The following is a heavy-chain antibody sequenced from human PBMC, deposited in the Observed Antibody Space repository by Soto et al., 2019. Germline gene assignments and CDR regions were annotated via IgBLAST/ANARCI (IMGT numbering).Heavy chain of an antibody. J-gene: IGHJ4*02. V-gene: IGHV4-39*01. Sequence: SETLSLACTVSVGSISSSSYYWGWIRQPPGKGLEWIGSIYYSGSTYYNPSLKSRVTISVDTSKNQFSLKLSSVTAADTAVYYCARLKGVVPAAIDYWGQGPLVTVSS. CDR1: VGSISSSSYY. CDR3: ARLKGVVPAAIDY. D-gene: IGHD2-2*01. CDR2: IYYSGST.